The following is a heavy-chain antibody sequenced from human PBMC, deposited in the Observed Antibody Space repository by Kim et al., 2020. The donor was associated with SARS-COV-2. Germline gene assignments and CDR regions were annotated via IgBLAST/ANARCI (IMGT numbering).Heavy chain of an antibody. CDR2: ISYDGSNK. CDR1: GFTFSSYA. D-gene: IGHD3-10*01. J-gene: IGHJ6*03. CDR3: TRDRIGYGSVRHYYYYMDV. V-gene: IGHV3-30-3*01. Sequence: GGSLRLSCAASGFTFSSYAMHWVRQAPGKGLEWVAVISYDGSNKYYADSVKGRFTISRDNSKNTLYLQMNSLRAEDTAVYYCTRDRIGYGSVRHYYYYMDVWGKGTTVTVSS.